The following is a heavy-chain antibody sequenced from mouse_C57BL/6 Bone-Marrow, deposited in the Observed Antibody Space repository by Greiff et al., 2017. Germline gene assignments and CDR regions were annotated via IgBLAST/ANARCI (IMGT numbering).Heavy chain of an antibody. D-gene: IGHD4-1*01. CDR1: GYTFTSYD. J-gene: IGHJ4*01. Sequence: QVQLKESGPALVKPGASVKLSCKASGYTFTSYDINWVQPRPGQGLEWIGWIYPRDGSTKYNEKFKGKATLTVDKSSSTAYMELHSLTSEDSAVYFCARVGLGRGDYWGQGTSVTVSS. V-gene: IGHV1-85*01. CDR2: IYPRDGST. CDR3: ARVGLGRGDY.